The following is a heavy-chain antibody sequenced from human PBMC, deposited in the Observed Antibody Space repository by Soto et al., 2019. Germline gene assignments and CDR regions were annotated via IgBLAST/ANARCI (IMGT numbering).Heavy chain of an antibody. CDR1: GYTFTSYY. D-gene: IGHD2-2*02. CDR3: ARLYGRTAPIRGAFDY. CDR2: INPSGGST. J-gene: IGHJ4*02. V-gene: IGHV1-46*03. Sequence: ASVKVSCKASGYTFTSYYMHWVRQAPGQGLEWMGIINPSGGSTSYAQKFQGRVTMTRDTSTSTVYMELSSLRSEDTAVYYCARLYGRTAPIRGAFDYWGQGTLVTVSS.